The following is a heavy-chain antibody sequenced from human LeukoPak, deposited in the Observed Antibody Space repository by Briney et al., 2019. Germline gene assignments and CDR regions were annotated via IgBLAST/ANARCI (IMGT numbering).Heavy chain of an antibody. CDR1: GYTFTGYY. Sequence: ASVKVSCKASGYTFTGYYMHWVRQAPGQGLEWMGGINPNSGGTNYAQKFQGRVTMTRDTSISTAYMELRSLRSDDTAVYFCARHRLHRIYYDTTGYYHDACDIWGQGTMVTVSS. D-gene: IGHD3-22*01. J-gene: IGHJ3*02. CDR3: ARHRLHRIYYDTTGYYHDACDI. CDR2: INPNSGGT. V-gene: IGHV1-2*02.